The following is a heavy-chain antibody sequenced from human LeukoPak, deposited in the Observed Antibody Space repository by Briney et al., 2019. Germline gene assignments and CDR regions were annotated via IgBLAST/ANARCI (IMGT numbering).Heavy chain of an antibody. CDR3: ARVVPYSEVKPFDP. CDR1: GITVSSNY. J-gene: IGHJ5*02. CDR2: IYTGGTT. D-gene: IGHD2-15*01. V-gene: IGHV3-66*01. Sequence: GGSLRLSCAASGITVSSNYMTWVRQPPGKGLQWVSVIYTGGTTYYADSVKGRFTISRDSSKNTLYLQMSSLRVDDTAVYYCARVVPYSEVKPFDPWGQGTLVTVSS.